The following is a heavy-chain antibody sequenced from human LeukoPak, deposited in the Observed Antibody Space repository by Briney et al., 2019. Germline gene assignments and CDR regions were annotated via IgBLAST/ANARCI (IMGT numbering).Heavy chain of an antibody. J-gene: IGHJ4*02. V-gene: IGHV4-59*01. D-gene: IGHD3-22*01. CDR1: GGSISSYY. CDR2: IYYSGST. Sequence: SETLSLTCTVSGGSISSYYWSRIRQPPGKGLEWIGYIYYSGSTNYNPSLKSRVTISVDTSKNQFSLKLSSVTAADTAVYYCASGYYAQFDYWGQGTLVTVSS. CDR3: ASGYYAQFDY.